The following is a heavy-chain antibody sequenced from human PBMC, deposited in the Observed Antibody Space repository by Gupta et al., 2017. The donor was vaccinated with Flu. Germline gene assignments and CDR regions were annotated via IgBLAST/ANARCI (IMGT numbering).Heavy chain of an antibody. CDR1: VLTFSNLA. CDR3: SRGLVSSKGFYFDY. D-gene: IGHD6-13*01. CDR2: IRYDGSEK. V-gene: IGHV3-33*01. Sequence: QVQLVASGGCVVQPGRSLKLYCVVSVLTFSNLAMHWVRQAPGKGLEWVAVIRYDGSEKYYADSVTGRFTITRDNSKNTLFLQMSSLRADDTAMYSCSRGLVSSKGFYFDYWGQGTLVTVSS. J-gene: IGHJ4*02.